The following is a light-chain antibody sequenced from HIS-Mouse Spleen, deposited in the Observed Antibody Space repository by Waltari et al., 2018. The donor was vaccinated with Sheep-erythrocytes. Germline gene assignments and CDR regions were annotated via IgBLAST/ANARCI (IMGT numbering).Light chain of an antibody. CDR3: QQYGSSTWT. CDR1: QSVSSSY. V-gene: IGKV3-20*01. CDR2: GAS. J-gene: IGKJ1*01. Sequence: EIVLTQSPGTLSLSPGERATLSCRASQSVSSSYLAWYQQKPGQTPRLLIYGASRRATSIPDRFSGSGSETDFTLTISRLEPEDFAVDYCQQYGSSTWTFGQGTKVEIK.